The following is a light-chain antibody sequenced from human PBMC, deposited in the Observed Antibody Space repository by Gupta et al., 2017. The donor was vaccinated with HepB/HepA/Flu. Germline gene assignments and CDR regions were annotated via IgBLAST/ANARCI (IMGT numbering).Light chain of an antibody. CDR2: LGS. CDR1: QSLLHSNGYNY. Sequence: DIVMTQSPLSLPVTPGEPASISCRSSQSLLHSNGYNYLDWYLQKPGQSPQLLIYLGSNRASGVPDRFSGSGSGTDFTLKISRVEADDVGVYYCKQYLQTPLTFGQGTQLEIK. CDR3: KQYLQTPLT. V-gene: IGKV2-28*01. J-gene: IGKJ5*01.